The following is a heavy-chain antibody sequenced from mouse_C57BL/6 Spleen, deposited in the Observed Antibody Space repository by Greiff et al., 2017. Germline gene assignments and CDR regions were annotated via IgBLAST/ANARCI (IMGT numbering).Heavy chain of an antibody. CDR2: IDPSDSET. Sequence: VQLQQPGAELVRPGSSVKLSCKASGYTFTSYWMHWVKQRPIQGLEWIGNIDPSDSETPYNQKFKDKATLTVDKSSSTAYMQLSSLTSEDSAVYYCARRSAYYSNYGDFDYWGQGTTLTVSS. CDR3: ARRSAYYSNYGDFDY. D-gene: IGHD2-5*01. CDR1: GYTFTSYW. V-gene: IGHV1-52*01. J-gene: IGHJ2*01.